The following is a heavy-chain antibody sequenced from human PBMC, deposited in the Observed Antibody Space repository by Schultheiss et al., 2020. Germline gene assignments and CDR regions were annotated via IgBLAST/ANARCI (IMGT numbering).Heavy chain of an antibody. CDR1: GFTFSSYA. V-gene: IGHV3-23*01. CDR3: AKDNSGSYFSY. J-gene: IGHJ4*02. D-gene: IGHD1-26*01. Sequence: GGSLRLSCAASGFTFSSYAMSWVRQAPGKGLEWVSAISGRGGSTYYADSVKGRFTISRDNSKNTLYLQMNSLRAEDTAVYYCAKDNSGSYFSYWGQGTLVTVSS. CDR2: ISGRGGST.